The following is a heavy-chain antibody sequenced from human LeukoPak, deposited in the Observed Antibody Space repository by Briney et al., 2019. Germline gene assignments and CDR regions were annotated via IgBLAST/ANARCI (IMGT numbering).Heavy chain of an antibody. D-gene: IGHD3-10*01. CDR1: GFNFDDYG. Sequence: PGGSLRLSCAASGFNFDDYGMIWVRQAPGKGLEWVSGINWNGDSTGYADSVKGRFTISRDNAKNSLYLQMNSLRGEDTALYYCARTPNYGSVSYDYWGQGTLVTVSS. J-gene: IGHJ4*02. V-gene: IGHV3-20*04. CDR3: ARTPNYGSVSYDY. CDR2: INWNGDST.